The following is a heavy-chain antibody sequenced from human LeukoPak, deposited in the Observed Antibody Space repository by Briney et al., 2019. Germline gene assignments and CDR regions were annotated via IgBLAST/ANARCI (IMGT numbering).Heavy chain of an antibody. Sequence: ASVKVSCKASGYTFTGYYMHWVRQAPGQGLEWMGCINPSSGGTNYAQKFQGRVTVTRDTSITTAYLDLSRLRSDDTAVYYCARAGVWDYSDSSGYHNAAFDIWGQGTMVTVSS. D-gene: IGHD3-22*01. CDR1: GYTFTGYY. V-gene: IGHV1-2*02. CDR3: ARAGVWDYSDSSGYHNAAFDI. CDR2: INPSSGGT. J-gene: IGHJ3*02.